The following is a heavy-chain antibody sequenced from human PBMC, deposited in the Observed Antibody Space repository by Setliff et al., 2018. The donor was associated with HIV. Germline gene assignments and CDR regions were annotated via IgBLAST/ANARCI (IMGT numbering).Heavy chain of an antibody. CDR2: IYYSGST. CDR3: ARDRQGAGYYYL. V-gene: IGHV4-31*03. J-gene: IGHJ5*02. D-gene: IGHD3-22*01. CDR1: GGSISSGGYY. Sequence: PSETLSLTCTVSGGSISSGGYYWSWIRQHPGKGLGWIGYIYYSGSTYYNPSLKSRVTISVDTSKNQFSLKLSSVTAADTAVYYCARDRQGAGYYYLWGQGTLVTVSS.